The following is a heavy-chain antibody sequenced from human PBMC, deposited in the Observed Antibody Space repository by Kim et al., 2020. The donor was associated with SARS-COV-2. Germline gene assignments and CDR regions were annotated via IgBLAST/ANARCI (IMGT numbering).Heavy chain of an antibody. CDR2: ISSSSSYI. CDR3: ATGGNSAPFDY. V-gene: IGHV3-21*01. Sequence: GGSLRLSCAASGFTFSSYSMNWVRQAPGKGLEWVSSISSSSSYIYYADSVKGRLTISRDNAKNSLYLQMNSLRAEDTAVYYCATGGNSAPFDYWGQGTLVTVSS. J-gene: IGHJ4*02. D-gene: IGHD2-21*02. CDR1: GFTFSSYS.